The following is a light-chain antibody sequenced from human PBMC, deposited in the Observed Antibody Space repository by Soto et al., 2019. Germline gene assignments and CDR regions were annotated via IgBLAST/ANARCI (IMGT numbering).Light chain of an antibody. CDR1: STNIGAGYG. Sequence: QSVLTQPPSVSGAPGQRVSISCTGSSTNIGAGYGMHWYQQRPGTAPKLLIVGNTIRPPGVPDRFSASTSGTSASLAITGLQAEDEGDYYCQSYDSTLSARYVFGTGTKVTVL. V-gene: IGLV1-40*01. J-gene: IGLJ1*01. CDR2: GNT. CDR3: QSYDSTLSARYV.